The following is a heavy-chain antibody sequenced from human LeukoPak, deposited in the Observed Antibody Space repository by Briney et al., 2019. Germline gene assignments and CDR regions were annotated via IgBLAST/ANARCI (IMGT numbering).Heavy chain of an antibody. CDR3: TTDRSQELAL. D-gene: IGHD3-3*02. CDR2: IKSKTDGGTT. V-gene: IGHV3-15*01. J-gene: IGHJ4*02. Sequence: PGGSLRLSCAASGFTFSSYGTSWVRQAPGKGLEWVGRIKSKTDGGTTDYAAPVKGRFTISRDDSKNTLYLQMNSLKTEDTAVYYCTTDRSQELALWGQGTLVTVSS. CDR1: GFTFSSYG.